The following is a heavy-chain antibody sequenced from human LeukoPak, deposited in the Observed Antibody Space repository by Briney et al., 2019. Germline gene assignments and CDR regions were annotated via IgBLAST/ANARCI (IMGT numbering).Heavy chain of an antibody. D-gene: IGHD5-12*01. J-gene: IGHJ4*02. V-gene: IGHV4-38-2*02. Sequence: PSETLSLTCVVSGYSISSCYYWGWIRQPPGKGLEWIGTIYHTETTYYNPSLKSRVTISVDTSKNQFSLKLSSVTAADTAVFYCAREIRGYRFDFWGQGTLVTVSS. CDR2: IYHTETT. CDR3: AREIRGYRFDF. CDR1: GYSISSCYY.